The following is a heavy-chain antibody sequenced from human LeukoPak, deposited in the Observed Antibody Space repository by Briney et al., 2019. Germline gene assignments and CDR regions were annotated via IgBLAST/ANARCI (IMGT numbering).Heavy chain of an antibody. D-gene: IGHD3-22*01. CDR2: ISDSGNA. CDR1: GGSISSYY. Sequence: SETLSLTCSVSGGSISSYYWTWIRQPPGKGLEWIGYISDSGNANYNPSLQGQVSISVDTSENQFSLKLSSVTAADTAVYYCARTRKTYYDSSGYYSAFDCWGQGILVTVSS. J-gene: IGHJ4*02. CDR3: ARTRKTYYDSSGYYSAFDC. V-gene: IGHV4-59*01.